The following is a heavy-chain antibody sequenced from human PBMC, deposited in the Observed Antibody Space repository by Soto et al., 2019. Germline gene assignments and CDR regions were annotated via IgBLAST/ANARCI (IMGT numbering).Heavy chain of an antibody. V-gene: IGHV3-23*01. CDR1: GFIFNYYA. CDR3: AKDRAGSRSYYIIIDY. J-gene: IGHJ4*02. CDR2: GSGSGDTA. D-gene: IGHD3-10*01. Sequence: GGSLRLSCSASGFIFNYYALTWVRQAPGKGLEWVSSGSGSGDTAHYADSAMGRFTISTDDSKTTLYLQMNSPMAADAAGLYCAKDRAGSRSYYIIIDYWGQGTLVT.